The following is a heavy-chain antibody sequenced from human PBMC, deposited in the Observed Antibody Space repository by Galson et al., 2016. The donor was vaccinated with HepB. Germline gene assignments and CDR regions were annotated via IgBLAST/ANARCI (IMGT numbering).Heavy chain of an antibody. J-gene: IGHJ4*02. CDR1: GGSFTSDY. CDR3: ARLSFYDSGASPIFDY. V-gene: IGHV4-34*01. D-gene: IGHD2-15*01. CDR2: IDDNGRP. Sequence: ETLSLTCAVYGGSFTSDYWNWIRQSPGKGLEWIGEIDDNGRPTYSPSLRSRVTISLDASKNQFSLKLSSLTAADTAVYYCARLSFYDSGASPIFDYWGQGTLVTASS.